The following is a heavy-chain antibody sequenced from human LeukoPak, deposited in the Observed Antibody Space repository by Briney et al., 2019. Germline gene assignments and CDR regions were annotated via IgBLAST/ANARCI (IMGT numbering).Heavy chain of an antibody. Sequence: GASVRVSSMSSGYTFTIYGISWVRQAPGQGGEWMGWIREYKGNTNYAQKLQGRVTMTRDTSTSTAYMEMRSLRSEETGIYYCARDVRHRSLWVGGFEGGWFDPWGQGTLVTVSS. CDR3: ARDVRHRSLWVGGFEGGWFDP. J-gene: IGHJ5*02. CDR2: IREYKGNT. CDR1: GYTFTIYG. D-gene: IGHD3-10*01. V-gene: IGHV1-18*01.